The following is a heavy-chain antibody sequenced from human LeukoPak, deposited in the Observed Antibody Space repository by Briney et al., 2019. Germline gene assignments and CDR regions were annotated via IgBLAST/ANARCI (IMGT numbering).Heavy chain of an antibody. J-gene: IGHJ5*02. CDR2: LNPDSGKT. Sequence: ASVKVSCKASGYTFTTYNINWERQASGQGLEWMGWLNPDSGKTGYAQKFQGRVTMTRNTSISTAYMELSSLRSEDTAVYFCARTLGPYYYDTSGYPWGQGTLVIVSS. CDR3: ARTLGPYYYDTSGYP. D-gene: IGHD3-22*01. CDR1: GYTFTTYN. V-gene: IGHV1-8*01.